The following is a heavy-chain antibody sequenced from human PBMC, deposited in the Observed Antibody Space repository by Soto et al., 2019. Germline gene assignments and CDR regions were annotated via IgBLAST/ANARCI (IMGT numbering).Heavy chain of an antibody. CDR1: GFTFSSYG. Sequence: GGSLRLSCAASGFTFSSYGMHWVRQAPGKGLEWVAVIWYDGSNKYYADSVKGRFTISRDNSKNTLYLQMNSLRAEDTAVYYCARASPYCSGGSCYFDYWGQGTLVTVSS. V-gene: IGHV3-33*01. CDR2: IWYDGSNK. CDR3: ARASPYCSGGSCYFDY. J-gene: IGHJ4*02. D-gene: IGHD2-15*01.